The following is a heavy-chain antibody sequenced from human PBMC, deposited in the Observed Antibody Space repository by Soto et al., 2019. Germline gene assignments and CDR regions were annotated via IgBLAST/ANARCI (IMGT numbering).Heavy chain of an antibody. D-gene: IGHD2-2*01. CDR1: GFTFSSYD. Sequence: GGSLRLSCAASGFTFSSYDMHWVRQTAGKSLELVSSIGTAVDPHYSDSVKGRFTISRENAKNSLYLQMNSLRAGDTAVYYCASEIVTPGHWYFDVWGRGTLVTVSS. CDR2: IGTAVDP. CDR3: ASEIVTPGHWYFDV. V-gene: IGHV3-13*05. J-gene: IGHJ2*01.